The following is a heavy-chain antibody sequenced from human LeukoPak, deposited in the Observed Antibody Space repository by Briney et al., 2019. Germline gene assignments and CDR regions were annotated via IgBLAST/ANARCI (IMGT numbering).Heavy chain of an antibody. CDR1: GYTFTSYA. V-gene: IGHV1-3*01. Sequence: ASVRVSCNASGYTFTSYAMHWVRQAPGQRLEWMGWINAGNGNTKYSQKFQGRVTITRDTSASTAYMELSSLRSEDTAVYYCASEELIAVAGYGYFDYWGQGTLVTVSS. CDR2: INAGNGNT. CDR3: ASEELIAVAGYGYFDY. D-gene: IGHD6-19*01. J-gene: IGHJ4*02.